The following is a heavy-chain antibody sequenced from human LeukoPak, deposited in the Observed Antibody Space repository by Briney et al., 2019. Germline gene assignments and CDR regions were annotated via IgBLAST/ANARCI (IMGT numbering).Heavy chain of an antibody. CDR3: ARSGLSRFGF. CDR1: GFTFSSYS. CDR2: ISSSSGYI. J-gene: IGHJ4*02. V-gene: IGHV3-21*04. D-gene: IGHD2/OR15-2a*01. Sequence: GGSLRLSCAASGFTFSSYSMNWVRQAPGKGLEWVSSISSSSGYIYYADSVKGRFTISRDNSRNTLYLQMNSLRAEDTAVYYCARSGLSRFGFWGQGTLVTVSS.